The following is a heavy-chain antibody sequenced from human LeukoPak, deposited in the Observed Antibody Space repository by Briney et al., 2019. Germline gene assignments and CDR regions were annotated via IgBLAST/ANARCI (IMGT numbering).Heavy chain of an antibody. J-gene: IGHJ6*02. CDR1: GGSISSYY. CDR2: IYYSGST. D-gene: IGHD6-13*01. CDR3: ARDKLGSSWSHYYGMDV. Sequence: SETLSLTCTVSGGSISSYYWSWIRQPPGKGLEWIGSIYYSGSTYYNPSLKSRVTISVDTSKNQFSLKLSSVTAADTAVYYCARDKLGSSWSHYYGMDVWGQGTTVTVSS. V-gene: IGHV4-59*12.